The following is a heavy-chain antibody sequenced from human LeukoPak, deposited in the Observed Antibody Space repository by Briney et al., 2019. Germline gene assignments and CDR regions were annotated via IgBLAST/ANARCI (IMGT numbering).Heavy chain of an antibody. Sequence: PGGSLRLSCAASGFTFSSYDMHWVRQAPGKGLEWVAVIWYDGSNKYYADSVKGRFTVSRDNSKNTLYLQMNSLRAEDTAVYYCARDAGYCSGGSCYPGQFDYWGQGTLVTVSS. CDR2: IWYDGSNK. J-gene: IGHJ4*02. CDR3: ARDAGYCSGGSCYPGQFDY. V-gene: IGHV3-33*01. D-gene: IGHD2-15*01. CDR1: GFTFSSYD.